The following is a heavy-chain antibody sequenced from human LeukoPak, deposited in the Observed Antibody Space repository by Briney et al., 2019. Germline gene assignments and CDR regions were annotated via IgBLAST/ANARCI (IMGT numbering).Heavy chain of an antibody. Sequence: ASVKVSCKASGYTFTSYGISWVRQAPGQGLEWMGWISGYNGNTNYAQKLQGRVTMTTDTSTSTAYMELRSLRSDDTAVYYCARDCFYDYYDSSGDCDDAFDIWGQGTMVTVSS. CDR2: ISGYNGNT. CDR3: ARDCFYDYYDSSGDCDDAFDI. CDR1: GYTFTSYG. J-gene: IGHJ3*02. V-gene: IGHV1-18*01. D-gene: IGHD3-22*01.